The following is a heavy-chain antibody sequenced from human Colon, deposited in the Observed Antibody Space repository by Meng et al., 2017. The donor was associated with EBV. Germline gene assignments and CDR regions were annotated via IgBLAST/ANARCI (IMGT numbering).Heavy chain of an antibody. V-gene: IGHV4-39*07. J-gene: IGHJ4*02. CDR3: ARDGPLL. CDR2: IYYTGST. Sequence: HQPDELPGLAWPSEPRSLHLMVSGDSISGSGDYWGWVRQPPGKGLEWIGNIYYTGSTYYNPSLKSRVTISVDTSKNQFSLKVTSMTAADTAVYYCARDGPLLWGPGTLVTVSS. CDR1: GDSISGSGDY.